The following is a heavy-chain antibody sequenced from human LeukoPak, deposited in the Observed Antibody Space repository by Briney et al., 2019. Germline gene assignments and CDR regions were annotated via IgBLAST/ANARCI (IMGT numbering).Heavy chain of an antibody. CDR3: ARDEAFIVGATTGFDP. CDR1: GFTFSSYS. Sequence: GGSLRLSCAASGFTFSSYSMNWVRQAPGEGLEWVSSISSRSSYIYYADSVKGRFTISRDNAKNSLYLQMNSLRAEDTGVYYCARDEAFIVGATTGFDPWGQGTLVTVSS. CDR2: ISSRSSYI. V-gene: IGHV3-21*01. D-gene: IGHD1-26*01. J-gene: IGHJ5*02.